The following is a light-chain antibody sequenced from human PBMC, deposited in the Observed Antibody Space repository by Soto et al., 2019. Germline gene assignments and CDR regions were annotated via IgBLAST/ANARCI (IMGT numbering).Light chain of an antibody. Sequence: TLSVSPGERATLSCRASQSINSNLAWYQQKPGQAPRLLMFRASIRATGFPARFSGSGSGTEFNITISSLQSEDSAIYYCQQYNNWPRATFGGGTKVDI. CDR2: RAS. V-gene: IGKV3-15*01. CDR3: QQYNNWPRAT. CDR1: QSINSN. J-gene: IGKJ4*01.